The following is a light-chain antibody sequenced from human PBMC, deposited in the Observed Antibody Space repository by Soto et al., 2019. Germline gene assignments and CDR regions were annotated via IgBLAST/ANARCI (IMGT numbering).Light chain of an antibody. CDR1: QSVSSSY. CDR2: NAF. CDR3: QQYGSSPGT. Sequence: IVLTQSPGTLSLSPGERATLSCRASQSVSSSYLAWYQQKPGQAPRLLIYNAFNRATGIPDRFSGSGSGTDFTLTISRLEPEDFAVYYCQQYGSSPGTFGGGTKVEIK. J-gene: IGKJ4*01. V-gene: IGKV3-20*01.